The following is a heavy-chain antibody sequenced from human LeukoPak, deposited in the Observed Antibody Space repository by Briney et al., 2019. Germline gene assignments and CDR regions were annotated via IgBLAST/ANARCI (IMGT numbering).Heavy chain of an antibody. CDR3: ARAGDWNYGQANYYMDV. V-gene: IGHV4-39*01. CDR2: IYYSGST. D-gene: IGHD1-7*01. CDR1: GGSISSSSHY. J-gene: IGHJ6*03. Sequence: SETLSLTCTVSGGSISSSSHYWGWIRQPPGKGLEWIGSIYYSGSTYYNPSFKSRVTISVDTSKNQFSLKLSSVTAADTAVYYCARAGDWNYGQANYYMDVWGKGTTVTVSS.